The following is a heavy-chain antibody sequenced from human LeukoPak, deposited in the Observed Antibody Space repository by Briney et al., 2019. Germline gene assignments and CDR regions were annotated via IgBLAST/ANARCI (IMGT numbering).Heavy chain of an antibody. D-gene: IGHD6-19*01. V-gene: IGHV1-2*02. CDR1: GYTFTGYY. J-gene: IGHJ4*02. Sequence: ASVKVSCKASGYTFTGYYMHWVRQAPGQGLEWMGWINPNSGGTNYAQKFQGRVTMTRNTSIRTAYMELSRLRSDDTAVYYCARDRDIAVAGYFDYWGQGTLVTVSS. CDR3: ARDRDIAVAGYFDY. CDR2: INPNSGGT.